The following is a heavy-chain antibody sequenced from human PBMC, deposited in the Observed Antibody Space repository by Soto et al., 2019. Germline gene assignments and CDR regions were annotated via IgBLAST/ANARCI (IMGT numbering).Heavy chain of an antibody. D-gene: IGHD3-10*01. Sequence: ASVKVSCKASGYTFTNYAMHWVRQAPGQRLEWMGWINAGNGNTKYSQKFQGRVTITRDTSTSTAYMELSSLRSEDTAVYYCARNGPMVRGVITYYYYYMDVWGKGTTVTVSS. CDR3: ARNGPMVRGVITYYYYYMDV. V-gene: IGHV1-3*01. CDR2: INAGNGNT. CDR1: GYTFTNYA. J-gene: IGHJ6*03.